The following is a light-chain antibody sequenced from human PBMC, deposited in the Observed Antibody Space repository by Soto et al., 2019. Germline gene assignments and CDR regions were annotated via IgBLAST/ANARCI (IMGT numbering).Light chain of an antibody. CDR2: GAS. J-gene: IGKJ2*01. V-gene: IGKV3-20*01. Sequence: EIVLTQSPGTLSLSPGERATLSCRASQSVSSNYLAWYQQRPGQAPRRLIYGASSRATGIPDRFSGSGSGTDFTLTISRLEPEDFAVYYCQQCGSSPRYTFGQGTKLEIK. CDR3: QQCGSSPRYT. CDR1: QSVSSNY.